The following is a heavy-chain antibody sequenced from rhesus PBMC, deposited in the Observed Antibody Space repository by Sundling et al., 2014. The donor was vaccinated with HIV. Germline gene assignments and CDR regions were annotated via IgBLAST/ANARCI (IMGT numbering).Heavy chain of an antibody. Sequence: QVHLQESGPRSGKAFGDPVPSPALSLVAPSEIFYRWTWIRQSPGKGLEWIGYIYGARADTIYNPSLKSRVTISKDTSRNHLSLNLNSVTAADTAVYYCAREHNWVYFDALDSWGQGVVVTVSS. D-gene: IGHD1-26*01. CDR2: IYGARADT. CDR1: VAPSEIFYR. J-gene: IGHJ6*01. CDR3: AREHNWVYFDALDS. V-gene: IGHV4S10*01.